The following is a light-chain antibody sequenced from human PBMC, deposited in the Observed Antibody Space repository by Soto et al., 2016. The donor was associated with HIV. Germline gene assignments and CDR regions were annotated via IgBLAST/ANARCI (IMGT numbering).Light chain of an antibody. CDR3: QVWDSSSDHSVV. CDR2: DDS. CDR1: KIGSKT. J-gene: IGLJ2*01. Sequence: SYVLTQPPSVSVAPGKTAGITCGGNKIGSKTVHWYQLRPGQASILVLYDDSDRPSGIPERFSGYNSGNTATLTINRVEAGDEADYFCQVWDSSSDHSVVFGGGTKLTVL. V-gene: IGLV3-21*03.